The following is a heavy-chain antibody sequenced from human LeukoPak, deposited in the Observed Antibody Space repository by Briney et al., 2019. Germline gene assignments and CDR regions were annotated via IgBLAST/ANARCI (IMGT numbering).Heavy chain of an antibody. CDR2: ISYDGDTE. J-gene: IGHJ4*02. CDR1: GFTFSSYA. D-gene: IGHD3-10*01. Sequence: GRSLRLSCAASGFTFSSYAMHWVRQAPGKGLEWVAVISYDGDTEYYADSVKGRFTISRDNSKNTLYLQMNSLRAEDTAVYYCASDLYGSGTHGFDYWGQGTLVTVSS. V-gene: IGHV3-30*04. CDR3: ASDLYGSGTHGFDY.